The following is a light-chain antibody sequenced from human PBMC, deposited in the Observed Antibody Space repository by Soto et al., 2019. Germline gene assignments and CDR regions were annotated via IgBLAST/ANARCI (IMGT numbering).Light chain of an antibody. CDR1: QSVRSN. J-gene: IGKJ4*01. Sequence: EVVMTQSPATLSVSPGEGATLSCRASQSVRSNLAWYQKKPGQSHRLLIYGASTRATAVPARFSGSGSGTEFTLNISSLQSEDFAVYYCQQYDNWPLTFRGGTQVESK. V-gene: IGKV3-15*01. CDR3: QQYDNWPLT. CDR2: GAS.